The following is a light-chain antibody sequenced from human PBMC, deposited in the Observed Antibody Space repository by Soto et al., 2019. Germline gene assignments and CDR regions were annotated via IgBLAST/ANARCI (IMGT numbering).Light chain of an antibody. V-gene: IGLV1-40*01. J-gene: IGLJ2*01. Sequence: QSVLTQPHSVSGAPGQRVTISCTGSSSNIGAGYDVPWYQQLPGTAPKLLIYGNSNRPSGVPDRFSGSKSGTAASLAITGLQAEEEADDYCQSYDSSLSGVVFGGGTKLTVL. CDR2: GNS. CDR3: QSYDSSLSGVV. CDR1: SSNIGAGYD.